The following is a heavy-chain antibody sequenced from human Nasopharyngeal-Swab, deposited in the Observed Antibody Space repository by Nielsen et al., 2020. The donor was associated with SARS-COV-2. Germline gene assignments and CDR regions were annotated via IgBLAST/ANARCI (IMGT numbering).Heavy chain of an antibody. V-gene: IGHV3-21*01. Sequence: GGSLRLSCAASGFTFSSYSMNWVRQAPGKGLEWVSSISSSSSYIYYADSVKGRFTISRDNAKNSLYLQMNSLRAEDTAVYYCARDQLLWFGDRKRTPIDYWGQGTLVTVSS. CDR3: ARDQLLWFGDRKRTPIDY. J-gene: IGHJ4*02. D-gene: IGHD3-10*01. CDR2: ISSSSSYI. CDR1: GFTFSSYS.